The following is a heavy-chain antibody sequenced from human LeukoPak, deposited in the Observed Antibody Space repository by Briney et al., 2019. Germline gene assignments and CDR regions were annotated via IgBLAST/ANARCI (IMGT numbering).Heavy chain of an antibody. CDR1: GFTFSSYS. V-gene: IGHV3-21*01. CDR2: ISSSSYI. Sequence: GGSLRLSCAASGFTFSSYSMNWVRQAPGKGLEWDSSISSSSYIYYADSVKGRFTISRDNAKNSLYLQMNSLRAEDTAVYYCARRANVGAFDIWGQGTMVTVSS. J-gene: IGHJ3*02. D-gene: IGHD1-26*01. CDR3: ARRANVGAFDI.